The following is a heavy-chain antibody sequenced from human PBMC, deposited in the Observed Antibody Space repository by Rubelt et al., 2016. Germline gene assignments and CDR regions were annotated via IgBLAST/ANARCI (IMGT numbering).Heavy chain of an antibody. D-gene: IGHD3-9*01. CDR1: GFTFSSYW. CDR2: IKQDGSEK. J-gene: IGHJ3*02. V-gene: IGHV3-7*01. Sequence: VQLVESGGGVVQPGRSLRLSCAASGFTFSSYWMSWVRQAPGKGLEWVANIKQDGSEKYYVDSVKGRFTISRDNAKNALYLQMNSLRAEDTAVYYCAREVIGDILTGSQGDAFDIWGQGTMVTVSS. CDR3: AREVIGDILTGSQGDAFDI.